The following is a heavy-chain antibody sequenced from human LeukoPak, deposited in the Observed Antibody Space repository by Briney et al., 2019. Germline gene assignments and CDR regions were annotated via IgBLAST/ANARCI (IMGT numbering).Heavy chain of an antibody. CDR3: ARTYDSGAEGLDY. V-gene: IGHV4-59*01. Sequence: SETLSLTCTVSGGSISSYYWSWLRQPPGKGLEWIGYIYYSGSTNYNPSLKSRVTISVDTSKNQFSLKLSSVPAADTAVYYCARTYDSGAEGLDYWGQGTLVTVSS. D-gene: IGHD3-22*01. CDR1: GGSISSYY. J-gene: IGHJ4*02. CDR2: IYYSGST.